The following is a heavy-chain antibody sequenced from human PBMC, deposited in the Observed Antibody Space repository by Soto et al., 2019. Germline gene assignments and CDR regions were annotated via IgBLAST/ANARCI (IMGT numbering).Heavy chain of an antibody. CDR3: TKDAYTKYYYYGMDV. V-gene: IGHV3-23*01. Sequence: GGSLRLSCAASGFSFRIFAMNWVRQAPGKGLEWIANISDSGGSTLYSDSVKGRFIISRDNSDDTLYLEMNSLRVEDTAIYYCTKDAYTKYYYYGMDVWGQGTTVTVSS. J-gene: IGHJ6*02. CDR1: GFSFRIFA. D-gene: IGHD4-4*01. CDR2: ISDSGGST.